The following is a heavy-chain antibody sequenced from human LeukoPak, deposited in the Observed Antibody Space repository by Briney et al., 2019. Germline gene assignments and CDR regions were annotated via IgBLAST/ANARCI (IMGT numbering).Heavy chain of an antibody. D-gene: IGHD3/OR15-3a*01. Sequence: SETLSLTCTVSGVSISSYYWTWIRQPPGKGLEWVGHIYYSGSTNYNPSLKSRVTISADTSKNQFSLKLSSVTAADTAVYYCARGTGKWDAFDIWGQGTMVTVSS. V-gene: IGHV4-59*01. CDR1: GVSISSYY. J-gene: IGHJ3*02. CDR2: IYYSGST. CDR3: ARGTGKWDAFDI.